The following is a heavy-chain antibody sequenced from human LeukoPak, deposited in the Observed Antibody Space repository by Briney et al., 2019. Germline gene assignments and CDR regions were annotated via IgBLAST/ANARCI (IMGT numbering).Heavy chain of an antibody. CDR3: ARLMVRGVTYFDY. CDR2: IYTSVGT. Sequence: PSETLSLTCTVSGGSISSYYWSWIRQPPRKGLEWIGYIYTSVGTNYNPSLKSRVTISVDTSKNRFSLRLSSVTAADTAVYYCARLMVRGVTYFDYWGQGTLVTVSS. J-gene: IGHJ4*02. CDR1: GGSISSYY. D-gene: IGHD3-10*01. V-gene: IGHV4-4*09.